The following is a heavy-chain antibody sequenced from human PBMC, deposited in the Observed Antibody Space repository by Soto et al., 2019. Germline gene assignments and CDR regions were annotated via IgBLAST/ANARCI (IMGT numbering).Heavy chain of an antibody. CDR2: IYHSGST. V-gene: IGHV4-30-2*01. Sequence: QLQLQESGSGLVKPSQTLSLTCAVSGGSISSGGYSWSWIRQPPGKGLEWIGYIYHSGSTYYNPSLKSRVTRSVDRSKNQFSLKLSSVTAADTAVYYCARGYSSGYYRYWYFDLWGRGTLVTVSS. J-gene: IGHJ2*01. CDR1: GGSISSGGYS. D-gene: IGHD3-22*01. CDR3: ARGYSSGYYRYWYFDL.